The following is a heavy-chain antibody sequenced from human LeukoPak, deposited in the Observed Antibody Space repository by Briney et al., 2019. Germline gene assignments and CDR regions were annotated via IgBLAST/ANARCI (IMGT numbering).Heavy chain of an antibody. J-gene: IGHJ4*02. CDR1: GYTFTAYY. V-gene: IGHV1-2*05. Sequence: ASVKVSCKASGYTFTAYYIHWVRRAPGRGLEWMGRINPNSGDTDYVQEFQGRVTMTRDTSITTAQMELTRLRSDDTSVYYCARDLASTPFWELDYWGQGTLLTVS. D-gene: IGHD1-26*01. CDR2: INPNSGDT. CDR3: ARDLASTPFWELDY.